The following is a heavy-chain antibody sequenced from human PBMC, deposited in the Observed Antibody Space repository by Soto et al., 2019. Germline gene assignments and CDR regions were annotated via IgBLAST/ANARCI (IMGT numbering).Heavy chain of an antibody. V-gene: IGHV1-18*01. Sequence: QVQLVQSGAELKKPGASVKVSCKASGYTFTNYGISWVRQAPGQGLEWMGWINTYHGNTNYAHKLQGRVTMTKDTSTSTAYMELTSLTSDDTAVYYCARSPGYSASWGYFYYGMKIWGQGTTVIVSS. CDR2: INTYHGNT. CDR3: ARSPGYSASWGYFYYGMKI. D-gene: IGHD6-13*01. CDR1: GYTFTNYG. J-gene: IGHJ6*02.